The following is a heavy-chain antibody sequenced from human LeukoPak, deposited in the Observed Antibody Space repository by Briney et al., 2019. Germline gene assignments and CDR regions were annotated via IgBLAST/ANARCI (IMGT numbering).Heavy chain of an antibody. CDR1: GFTFSSYW. V-gene: IGHV3-23*01. CDR3: AKATGYLL. CDR2: ISNSDFST. Sequence: GGSLRLSCAASGFTFSSYWMHWVRQAPGKGLEWVSTISNSDFSTYYADSVKGRFTISRDNSENTLYLQMNSLRAEDTALYYCAKATGYLLWGQGTLVTVSS. D-gene: IGHD5-18*01. J-gene: IGHJ4*02.